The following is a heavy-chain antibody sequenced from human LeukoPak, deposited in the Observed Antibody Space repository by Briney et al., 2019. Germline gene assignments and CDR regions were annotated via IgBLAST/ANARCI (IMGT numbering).Heavy chain of an antibody. J-gene: IGHJ4*02. CDR2: ISSSSSYI. D-gene: IGHD1-14*01. CDR1: GFTFSSYS. Sequence: GGSLRLSCAASGFTFSSYSMNWVRQAPGKGLEWVSSISSSSSYIYYADSVKGRFTISRDNAKNSLYLQMNSLRAEDTAVYYCARHVYKRGVFDYWGQGTLVTVSS. V-gene: IGHV3-21*01. CDR3: ARHVYKRGVFDY.